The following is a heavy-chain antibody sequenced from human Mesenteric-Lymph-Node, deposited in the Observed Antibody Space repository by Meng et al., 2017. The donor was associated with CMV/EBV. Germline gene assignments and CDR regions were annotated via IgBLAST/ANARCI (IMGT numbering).Heavy chain of an antibody. CDR3: AKEGRGSARYFDS. Sequence: ASGFTFSSVAMTWVRQAPGKGLEWVSVIYSGGSSTYYADSVKGRFIISRDNSKNTLYLQMDSLRAEDTAVYYCAKEGRGSARYFDSWGQGTLVTVSS. V-gene: IGHV3-23*03. CDR2: IYSGGSST. CDR1: GFTFSSVA. D-gene: IGHD3-16*01. J-gene: IGHJ4*02.